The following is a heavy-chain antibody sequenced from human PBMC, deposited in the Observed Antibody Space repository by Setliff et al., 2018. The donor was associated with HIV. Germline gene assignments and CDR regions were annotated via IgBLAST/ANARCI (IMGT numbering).Heavy chain of an antibody. CDR3: ARHRDPPGSRWIFYYYYMDL. CDR2: IYYSGNT. Sequence: PSETLSLTCTVSGDSFSSNTNHWGWIRQPPGKGLEWIGNIYYSGNTYYNPSLKSRVTISVAMSKNQFSLRLSSVTAADTGVYYCARHRDPPGSRWIFYYYYMDLWGAGTTVTVSS. D-gene: IGHD6-13*01. J-gene: IGHJ6*03. V-gene: IGHV4-39*01. CDR1: GDSFSSNTNH.